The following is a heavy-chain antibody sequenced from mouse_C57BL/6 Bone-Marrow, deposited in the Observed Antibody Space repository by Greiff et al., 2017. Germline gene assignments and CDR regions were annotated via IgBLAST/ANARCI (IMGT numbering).Heavy chain of an antibody. CDR2: INPSNGGT. Sequence: QVQLQQPGTELVKPGASVKLSCKASGYTFTSYWMHWVKQRPGQGLEWIGNINPSNGGTNYNEKFKSKATLTVDKSSSTAYMQLSSLTSEDSAVYYCARSPFTTVGGYYALDYWGQGTSVTVSS. J-gene: IGHJ4*01. D-gene: IGHD1-1*01. V-gene: IGHV1-53*01. CDR1: GYTFTSYW. CDR3: ARSPFTTVGGYYALDY.